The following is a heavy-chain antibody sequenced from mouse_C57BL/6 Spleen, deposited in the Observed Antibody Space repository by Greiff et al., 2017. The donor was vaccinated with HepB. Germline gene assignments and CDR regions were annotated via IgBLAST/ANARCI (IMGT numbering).Heavy chain of an antibody. Sequence: EVQLQQSGPELVKPGASVKISCKASGYTFTDYYMNWVKQSHGKSLEWIGDINPNNGGTSYNQKFKGKATLTVDKSSSTAYMELRSLTSEDSAVYYCARSRPFDYWGQGTTLTVSS. D-gene: IGHD1-2*01. CDR1: GYTFTDYY. V-gene: IGHV1-26*01. CDR3: ARSRPFDY. CDR2: INPNNGGT. J-gene: IGHJ2*01.